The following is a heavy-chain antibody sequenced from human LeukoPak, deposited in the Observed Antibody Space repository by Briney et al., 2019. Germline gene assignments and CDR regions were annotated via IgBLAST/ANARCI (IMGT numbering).Heavy chain of an antibody. CDR3: ATEQAAANDAFDI. D-gene: IGHD6-13*01. CDR2: FDPEDGET. CDR1: GYTLTELS. Sequence: ASVKVSCKVSGYTLTELSMHWVRQAPGKGLERMGGFDPEDGETIYAQKFQGRVTMTEDTSTATAYMELSSLRSEDTAVYYCATEQAAANDAFDIWGQGTMVTVSS. V-gene: IGHV1-24*01. J-gene: IGHJ3*02.